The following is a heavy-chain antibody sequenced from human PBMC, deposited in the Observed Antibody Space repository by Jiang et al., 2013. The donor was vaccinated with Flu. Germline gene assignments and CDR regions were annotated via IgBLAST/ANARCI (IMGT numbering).Heavy chain of an antibody. CDR2: IKSKTDGGTT. CDR1: GFTFSNAW. V-gene: IGHV3-15*07. CDR3: TTVIVVVPAAISWSDYGDLTGPGIRQTPDY. D-gene: IGHD2-2*01. Sequence: GGSLRLSCAASGFTFSNAWMNWVRQAPGKGLEWVGRIKSKTDGGTTDYAAPVKGRFTISRDDSKNTLYLQMNSLKTEDTAVYYCTTVIVVVPAAISWSDYGDLTGPGIRQTPDYWGQGTLVTVSS. J-gene: IGHJ4*02.